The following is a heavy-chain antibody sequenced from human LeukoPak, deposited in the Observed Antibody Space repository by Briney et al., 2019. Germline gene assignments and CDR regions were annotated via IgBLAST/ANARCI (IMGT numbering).Heavy chain of an antibody. V-gene: IGHV3-11*01. CDR3: ARGVGYDFWTGLFCGMDV. CDR1: GFTFSDYY. CDR2: ISSNGSII. Sequence: GGSLRLSCAASGFTFSDYYVNWIRQAPGKGLEWVSHISSNGSIIYYTDSVRGRFSISRDNAKNSLYLQMGSLRAEDTAVYYCARGVGYDFWTGLFCGMDVWGQGTTVTVSS. J-gene: IGHJ6*02. D-gene: IGHD3-3*01.